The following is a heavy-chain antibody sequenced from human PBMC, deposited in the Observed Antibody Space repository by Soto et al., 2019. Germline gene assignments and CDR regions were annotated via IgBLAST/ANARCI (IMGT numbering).Heavy chain of an antibody. CDR3: ARGGHLLLKYYDSSGYYPDFDY. CDR1: GGNIIGHY. D-gene: IGHD3-22*01. CDR2: INHSGST. J-gene: IGHJ4*02. Sequence: SEPMPLTSTVDGGNIIGHYWSRISKKKGKGLEWIGEINHSGSTNYNPSLKSRVTISVDTSKNQFSLRLSSVTAADTAVYYCARGGHLLLKYYDSSGYYPDFDYWGQGTLVTVSS. V-gene: IGHV4-34*01.